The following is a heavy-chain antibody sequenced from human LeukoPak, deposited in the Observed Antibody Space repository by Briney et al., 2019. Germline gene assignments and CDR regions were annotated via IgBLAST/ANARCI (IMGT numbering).Heavy chain of an antibody. J-gene: IGHJ4*02. CDR2: ISGSGENT. CDR1: GFTFSSYA. V-gene: IGHV3-23*01. Sequence: GGSLRLSCAASGFTFSSYAMSWVRQAPGKGLEWASGISGSGENTYYVDSVKGRFTISRENSKNTLYLQMNNLRVEDTAVYFCAXDRFVSSVRNDYGGQGPLVTVS. D-gene: IGHD6-19*01. CDR3: AXDRFVSSVRNDY.